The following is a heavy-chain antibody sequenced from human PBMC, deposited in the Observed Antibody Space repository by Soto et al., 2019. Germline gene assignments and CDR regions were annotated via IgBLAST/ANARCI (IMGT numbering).Heavy chain of an antibody. CDR1: GFTFSSYA. D-gene: IGHD1-26*01. CDR2: ISSNGGST. J-gene: IGHJ1*01. V-gene: IGHV3-64D*06. Sequence: GGSLRLSCSASGFTFSSYAMHWVRQAPGKGLEYVSAISSNGGSTYYADSVKGRFTISRDNSKNTLYLQMSSLRAEDTAVYYCVNQIGGATGYFQHWGQGTLVTVSS. CDR3: VNQIGGATGYFQH.